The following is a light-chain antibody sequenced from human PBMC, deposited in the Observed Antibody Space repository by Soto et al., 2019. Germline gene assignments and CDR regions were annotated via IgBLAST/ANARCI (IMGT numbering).Light chain of an antibody. CDR3: QSYDSSLSGLYV. Sequence: QSVLTQPPSVSGAPGQRVTISCTGSSSNIGAGYDVHWYEQLPGTAPKVLIYGNSNRPSGVPDRFSGSKSGTSASLAITGLQAEDEADSYCQSYDSSLSGLYVFGTGTKVTV. V-gene: IGLV1-40*01. CDR1: SSNIGAGYD. CDR2: GNS. J-gene: IGLJ1*01.